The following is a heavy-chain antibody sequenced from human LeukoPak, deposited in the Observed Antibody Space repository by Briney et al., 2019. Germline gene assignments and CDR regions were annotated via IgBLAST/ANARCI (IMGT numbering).Heavy chain of an antibody. J-gene: IGHJ4*02. CDR1: GFTFSSYA. V-gene: IGHV3-23*01. Sequence: GGSLRLSCAASGFTFSSYAMSWVRQAPGKGLEWVSAISGSGGSTYYADSVKGRFTISRDNSKNTLYLQMNSLRAEDTAVYYCAKDQASIVVVTAVDYWGQGTLVTVSS. D-gene: IGHD2-21*02. CDR2: ISGSGGST. CDR3: AKDQASIVVVTAVDY.